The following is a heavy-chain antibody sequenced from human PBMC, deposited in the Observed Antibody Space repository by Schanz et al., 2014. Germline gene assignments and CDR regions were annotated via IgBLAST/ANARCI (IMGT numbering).Heavy chain of an antibody. CDR2: IIPILGIA. CDR3: ASSRAGYSSSWDFDY. V-gene: IGHV1-69*02. J-gene: IGHJ4*02. D-gene: IGHD6-13*01. Sequence: QVQLVQSGAEVKKPGSSVKVSCKASGGTFSTYTISWVGQAPGQGLEWMGRIIPILGIANYAQKFQGRVTITADKSTFTAYMDVSSLRSEDTAVYYCASSRAGYSSSWDFDYWGQGTLVTVSS. CDR1: GGTFSTYT.